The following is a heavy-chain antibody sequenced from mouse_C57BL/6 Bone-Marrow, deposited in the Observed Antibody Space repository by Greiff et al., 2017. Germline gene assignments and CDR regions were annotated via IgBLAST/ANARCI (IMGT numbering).Heavy chain of an antibody. CDR1: GFTFTDYY. J-gene: IGHJ2*01. Sequence: EVKLVESGGGLVQPGGSLSLSCAASGFTFTDYYMSWVRQPPGKALAWLGFIRNKANGYTTEYSASVKGRFTISRDNSQSILYLQMNALRAEDSATYYCARQLRPYYFDYWGQGTTLTVSS. CDR2: IRNKANGYTT. CDR3: ARQLRPYYFDY. V-gene: IGHV7-3*01. D-gene: IGHD3-2*02.